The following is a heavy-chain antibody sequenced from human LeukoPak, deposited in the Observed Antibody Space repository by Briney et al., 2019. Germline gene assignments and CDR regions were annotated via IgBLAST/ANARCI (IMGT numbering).Heavy chain of an antibody. CDR2: FDPEDGET. CDR3: ATSGRRAGAYYFDY. V-gene: IGHV1-24*01. Sequence: GASVKVSCKVSGYTLTELSMHWVRQAPGKGLEWMGGFDPEDGETIYALKFQGRVTMTEDTSTDTAYMELSSLRSEDTAVYYCATSGRRAGAYYFDYWDQGTLVTVSS. D-gene: IGHD1-26*01. CDR1: GYTLTELS. J-gene: IGHJ4*02.